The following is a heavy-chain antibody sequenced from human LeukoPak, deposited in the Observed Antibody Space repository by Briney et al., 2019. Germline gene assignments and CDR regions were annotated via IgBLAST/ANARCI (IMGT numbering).Heavy chain of an antibody. Sequence: GGSLRLSCAASGFTFSSYGMSWVRQAPGKGLEWVSAISGSGGSTYYADSVKGRFTISRDNSKNSVFLEMKSLRDEDTALYYCARDASGSYGSSDYYFYYMDVWGKGTRVTVSS. CDR2: ISGSGGST. D-gene: IGHD3-10*01. CDR1: GFTFSSYG. V-gene: IGHV3-23*01. J-gene: IGHJ6*03. CDR3: ARDASGSYGSSDYYFYYMDV.